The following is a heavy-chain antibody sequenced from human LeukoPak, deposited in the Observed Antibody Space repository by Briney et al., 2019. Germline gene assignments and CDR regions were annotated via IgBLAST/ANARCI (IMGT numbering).Heavy chain of an antibody. CDR1: GTTFSLYW. J-gene: IGHJ5*02. Sequence: GASLRLSCAASGTTFSLYWMHWVRQAPGKGLTWVSRIKGDGSSTSYADSVKGRFTISRDNAKNTLYLQMNSLRAEDTAVYYCARDLNRPPPWGQGTLVTVSS. CDR3: ARDLNRPPP. CDR2: IKGDGSST. V-gene: IGHV3-74*01.